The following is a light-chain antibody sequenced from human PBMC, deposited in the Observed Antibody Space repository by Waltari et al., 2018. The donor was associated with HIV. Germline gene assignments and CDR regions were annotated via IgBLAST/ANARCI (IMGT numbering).Light chain of an antibody. CDR2: EVN. Sequence: QSALTQPASVSGSPGQSITISCTGTSSDIGTYNSVSWYQHHPGKAPRLMIYEVNTRPSGVSHRFAGSKSGNTASLTISGLQAEDEADYYCSSYINSSAPLYVFGIGTKVTVL. CDR3: SSYINSSAPLYV. CDR1: SSDIGTYNS. J-gene: IGLJ1*01. V-gene: IGLV2-14*01.